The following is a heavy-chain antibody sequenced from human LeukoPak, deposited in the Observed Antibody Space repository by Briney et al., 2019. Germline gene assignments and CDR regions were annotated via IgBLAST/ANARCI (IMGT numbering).Heavy chain of an antibody. V-gene: IGHV1-3*03. CDR2: INAGNGNT. CDR3: ARGEMATIKTFYYMDV. CDR1: GYTFTSYV. J-gene: IGHJ6*03. D-gene: IGHD5-24*01. Sequence: GASVKVSCKASGYTFTSYVIHWVRQAPGQRLEWMGWINAGNGNTKYSQEFQDRVTMTRDTSTSTVYMELSSLRSEDTAVYYCARGEMATIKTFYYMDVWGKGTTVTISS.